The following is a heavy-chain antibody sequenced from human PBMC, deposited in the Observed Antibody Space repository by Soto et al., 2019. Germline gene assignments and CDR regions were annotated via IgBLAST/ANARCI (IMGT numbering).Heavy chain of an antibody. J-gene: IGHJ4*02. CDR1: GGTFSSYP. V-gene: IGHV1-69*01. D-gene: IGHD6-19*01. Sequence: QAQLVQSGAEVKKPGSSVKVSCKASGGTFSSYPITWVRQAPGQGLEWLGGIFPIFGTTNYAQRFEDRVTITADELTSTAYMELSSLRSEDTAVYYCAMIEYSSGSDYWGQGTLVTVSS. CDR2: IFPIFGTT. CDR3: AMIEYSSGSDY.